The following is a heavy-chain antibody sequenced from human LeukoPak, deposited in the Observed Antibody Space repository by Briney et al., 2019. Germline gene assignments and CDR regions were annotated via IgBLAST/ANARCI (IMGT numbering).Heavy chain of an antibody. Sequence: GGSLRLSCAASGFTFSDYYMSWIRQAPGKGLEWVSYISSSGSTIYYADSVKGRFTISRDNAKNSLYLQMNSLRAEDTAVYYCARGDSSGYYYEGYFDYWGQGTLVTVSS. J-gene: IGHJ4*02. D-gene: IGHD3-22*01. CDR1: GFTFSDYY. CDR3: ARGDSSGYYYEGYFDY. CDR2: ISSSGSTI. V-gene: IGHV3-11*04.